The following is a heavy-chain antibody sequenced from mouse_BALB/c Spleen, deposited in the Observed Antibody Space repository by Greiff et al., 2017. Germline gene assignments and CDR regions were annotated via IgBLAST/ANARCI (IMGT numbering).Heavy chain of an antibody. J-gene: IGHJ4*01. D-gene: IGHD1-1*01. CDR1: GFSLTSYG. Sequence: VNVVESGPGLVAPSQSLSITCTVSGFSLTSYGVHWVRQPPGKGLEWLGVIWAGGSTNYNSALMSRLSISKDNSKSQVFLKMNSLQTDDTAMYYCARGHYYGSSYDAMDYWGQGTSVTVSS. CDR3: ARGHYYGSSYDAMDY. V-gene: IGHV2-9*02. CDR2: IWAGGST.